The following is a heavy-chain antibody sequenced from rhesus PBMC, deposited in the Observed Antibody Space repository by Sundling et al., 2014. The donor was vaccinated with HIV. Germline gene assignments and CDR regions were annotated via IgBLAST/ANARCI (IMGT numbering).Heavy chain of an antibody. J-gene: IGHJ4*01. CDR1: GFSLTTSGMA. CDR2: IYWDDVK. Sequence: QVTLKESGPALVKPTQTLTLTCTFSGFSLTTSGMAVGWIRQPPGKTLEWLAQIYWDDVKRYSPSLKNRLTLSKDTSKDQVVLTVTNMDPVDTATYYCARFYSGGPFDYWGQGVLVTVSS. V-gene: IGHV2-174*02. CDR3: ARFYSGGPFDY. D-gene: IGHD2-39*02.